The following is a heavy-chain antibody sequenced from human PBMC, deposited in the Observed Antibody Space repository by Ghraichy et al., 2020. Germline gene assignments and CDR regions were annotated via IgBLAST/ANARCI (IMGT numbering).Heavy chain of an antibody. CDR2: ISKSADDT. J-gene: IGHJ6*03. Sequence: GALRLSCAASGFTFGSYAMRWVRQTPGKGLEWVSAISKSADDTYYADSVRGRFTISRDNSQNTLYLHMDSLRAEDSAVYYCAKTASPHYYFMDVWGKGTTVTVSS. CDR3: AKTASPHYYFMDV. D-gene: IGHD2-21*02. V-gene: IGHV3-23*01. CDR1: GFTFGSYA.